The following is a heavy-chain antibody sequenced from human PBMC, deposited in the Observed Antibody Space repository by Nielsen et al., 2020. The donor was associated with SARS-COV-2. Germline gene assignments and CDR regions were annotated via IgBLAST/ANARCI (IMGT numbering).Heavy chain of an antibody. Sequence: GESLKISCAASGFTFSSYWMSWVRQAPGKGLEWVANIKQDGSEKYYVDSVKGRFTISRDNAKNSLYLQMNSLRAEDTAVYYCARDLPTSYCSSTSCYSKKYYYYGMDVWGQGTTVTVSS. J-gene: IGHJ6*02. CDR2: IKQDGSEK. CDR1: GFTFSSYW. D-gene: IGHD2-2*01. CDR3: ARDLPTSYCSSTSCYSKKYYYYGMDV. V-gene: IGHV3-7*01.